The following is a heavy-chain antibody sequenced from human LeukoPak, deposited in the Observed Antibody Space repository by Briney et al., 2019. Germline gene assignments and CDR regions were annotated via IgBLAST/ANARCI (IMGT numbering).Heavy chain of an antibody. V-gene: IGHV4-34*01. Sequence: SETLSLTCAVYGGSFSGYYWSWIRQPPGKGLEWIGEINHSGSTYYNPSLKSRVTISVDTSKNQFSLKLSSVTAADTAVYYCARLSIVVVTAPPAFDYWGQGTLVTVSS. D-gene: IGHD2-21*02. CDR2: INHSGST. CDR3: ARLSIVVVTAPPAFDY. CDR1: GGSFSGYY. J-gene: IGHJ4*02.